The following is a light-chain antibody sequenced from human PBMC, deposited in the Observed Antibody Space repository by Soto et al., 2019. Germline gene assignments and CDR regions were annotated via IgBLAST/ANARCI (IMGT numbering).Light chain of an antibody. Sequence: EIVLTQSPGTLSLSPGERATLSCRTNQSVSSNYLAWYQQKPGQAPRLLIYGASSRATGIPDRFSGRGSGTDVTLIISRLEPEDFAVYYCQQFAGSFGGGTKVDIK. CDR1: QSVSSNY. CDR2: GAS. V-gene: IGKV3-20*01. CDR3: QQFAGS. J-gene: IGKJ4*02.